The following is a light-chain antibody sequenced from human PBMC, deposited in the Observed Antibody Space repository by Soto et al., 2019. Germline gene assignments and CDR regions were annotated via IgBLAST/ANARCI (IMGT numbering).Light chain of an antibody. J-gene: IGLJ1*01. Sequence: QSVLTQPASVSGSPGQSITISCTGTSNDIGTYNYVSWYQQHPGKAPKVMIYEVSNRPSGISSRFSGSKSGNTASLTISGLQAEDESDYYCTSYTPISTLSVFGSGPNVTVL. CDR2: EVS. CDR3: TSYTPISTLSV. V-gene: IGLV2-14*01. CDR1: SNDIGTYNY.